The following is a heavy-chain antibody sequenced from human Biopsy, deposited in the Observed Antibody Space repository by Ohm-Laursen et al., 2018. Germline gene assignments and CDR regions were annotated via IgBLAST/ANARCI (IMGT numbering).Heavy chain of an antibody. Sequence: TLSLTWTVSRDSISNYYWTWIRQSPRKGLEWIGYIYYTGGTNYNPSVKSRVTISVDTSKNQFSLKLNSVTAADTAVYFCARDSRGGHLNTTLITGKNLDSWGQGILVTVSS. D-gene: IGHD3-16*01. V-gene: IGHV4-59*01. CDR1: RDSISNYY. CDR3: ARDSRGGHLNTTLITGKNLDS. CDR2: IYYTGGT. J-gene: IGHJ4*02.